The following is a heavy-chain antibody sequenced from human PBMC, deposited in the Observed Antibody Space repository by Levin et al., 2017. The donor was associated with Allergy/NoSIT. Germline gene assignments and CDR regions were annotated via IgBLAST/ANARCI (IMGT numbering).Heavy chain of an antibody. V-gene: IGHV4-59*01. Sequence: GSLRLSCTVSGASIDGDYWSWIRQPPGKGLEWIGNTHYSGGSTYNPSLKSRVTISVDTSKKEFSLTIRSVTTADTAVYFCAGNTSQNKAFQTWGQGTVVTVSS. CDR2: THYSGGS. D-gene: IGHD1/OR15-1a*01. CDR1: GASIDGDY. CDR3: AGNTSQNKAFQT. J-gene: IGHJ3*01.